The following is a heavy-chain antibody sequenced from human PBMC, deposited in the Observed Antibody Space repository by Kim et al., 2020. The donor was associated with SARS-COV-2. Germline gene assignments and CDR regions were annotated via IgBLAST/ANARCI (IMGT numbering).Heavy chain of an antibody. Sequence: SETLSLTCAVSGGSISSSNWWSWVRQPPGKGLEWIGEIYHSGSTNYNPSLKSRVTISVDKSKKQFSLKLSSVTAADTAVYYCAREYSSGWYGYYYYGMDVWGQGTTVTVSS. CDR2: IYHSGST. D-gene: IGHD6-19*01. V-gene: IGHV4-4*02. J-gene: IGHJ6*02. CDR3: AREYSSGWYGYYYYGMDV. CDR1: GGSISSSNW.